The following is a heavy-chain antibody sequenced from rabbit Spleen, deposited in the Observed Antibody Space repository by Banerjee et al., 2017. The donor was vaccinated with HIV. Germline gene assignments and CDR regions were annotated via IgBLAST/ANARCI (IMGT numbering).Heavy chain of an antibody. J-gene: IGHJ4*01. Sequence: QSLEESGGDLVQPGASLTLTCTASGIDFSSNAMCWVRQAPGKGLEWIGCIYTGSGNTYYASWAKGRFTVSKTSSTTVTLQMTSLTAADTATYFCARASADYSSASDLWGQGTLVTVS. V-gene: IGHV1S40*01. D-gene: IGHD4-1*01. CDR2: IYTGSGNT. CDR3: ARASADYSSASDL. CDR1: GIDFSSNA.